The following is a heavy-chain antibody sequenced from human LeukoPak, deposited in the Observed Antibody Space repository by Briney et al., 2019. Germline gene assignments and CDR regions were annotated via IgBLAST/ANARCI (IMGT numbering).Heavy chain of an antibody. J-gene: IGHJ4*02. CDR1: GGTFSSYA. CDR3: ARDRDYYYDSSGYSFDY. D-gene: IGHD3-22*01. CDR2: IIPIFGTA. V-gene: IGHV1-69*05. Sequence: PVKVSCKASGGTFSSYAISWVRQAPGQGLEWMGGIIPIFGTANYEQKFQGRVAITTDESTSTAYMELSSLRSEDTAVCYCARDRDYYYDSSGYSFDYWGQGTLVTVSS.